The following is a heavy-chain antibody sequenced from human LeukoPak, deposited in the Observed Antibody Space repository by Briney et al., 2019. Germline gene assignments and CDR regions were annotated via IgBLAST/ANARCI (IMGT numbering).Heavy chain of an antibody. D-gene: IGHD6-13*01. CDR3: ARDFRSSSWYEQPYYYYYMDV. Sequence: GGSLRLSCGASGFTLKNYWMSWVRQAPGKGLEWVANINQDGSEKYYVDSVKGRFTISRDNAKNSLYLQMNSLRAEDTAVYYCARDFRSSSWYEQPYYYYYMDVWGKGTTVTVSS. CDR1: GFTLKNYW. J-gene: IGHJ6*03. V-gene: IGHV3-7*01. CDR2: INQDGSEK.